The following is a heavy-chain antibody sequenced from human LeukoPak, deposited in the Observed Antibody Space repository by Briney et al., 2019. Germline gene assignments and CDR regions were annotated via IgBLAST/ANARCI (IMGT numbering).Heavy chain of an antibody. CDR3: ARRGSYYYDSSGYYP. CDR1: AYSISSDYY. Sequence: SETLSLTCTVSAYSISSDYYWGWIRQPPGKGLEWIGSIYHSGSTYYNPSLKSRVTISVDTSKNQFSLKLSSVTAADTAVYYCARRGSYYYDSSGYYPWGQGTLVTVSS. J-gene: IGHJ5*02. D-gene: IGHD3-22*01. V-gene: IGHV4-38-2*02. CDR2: IYHSGST.